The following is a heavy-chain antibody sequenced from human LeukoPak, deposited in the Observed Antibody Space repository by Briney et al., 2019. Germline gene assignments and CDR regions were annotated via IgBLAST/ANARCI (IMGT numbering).Heavy chain of an antibody. D-gene: IGHD1-1*01. CDR1: GFIISDYA. J-gene: IGHJ6*02. Sequence: PGGSLRLSCAASGFIISDYAMAWVRQAPGKGLEWVSDISVSGDDTHYPDSVKGRFTISRDNSKNTLYLQMNSLRGEDTAVYYCAKEKAIATINYGMDVWGQGTTVTVSS. V-gene: IGHV3-23*01. CDR2: ISVSGDDT. CDR3: AKEKAIATINYGMDV.